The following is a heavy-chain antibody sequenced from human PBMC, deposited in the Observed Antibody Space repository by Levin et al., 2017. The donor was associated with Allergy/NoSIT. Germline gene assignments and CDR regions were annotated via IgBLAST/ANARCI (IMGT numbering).Heavy chain of an antibody. J-gene: IGHJ4*02. D-gene: IGHD5-12*01. Sequence: PGGSLRLSCAASGFTFSSYGMHWVRQAPGKGLEWVAVISYDGSNKYYADSVKGRFTISRDNSKNTLYLQMNSLRAEDTAVYYCAKRGGPDFDYWGQGTLVTVSS. CDR3: AKRGGPDFDY. CDR2: ISYDGSNK. CDR1: GFTFSSYG. V-gene: IGHV3-30*18.